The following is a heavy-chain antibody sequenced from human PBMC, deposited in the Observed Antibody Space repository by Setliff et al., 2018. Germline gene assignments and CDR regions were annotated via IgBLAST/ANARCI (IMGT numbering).Heavy chain of an antibody. CDR3: TRDFLGATASFDI. CDR1: GFTLTSYP. D-gene: IGHD3-3*01. CDR2: INPDNGNR. V-gene: IGHV1-3*01. Sequence: EASVKVSCKASGFTLTSYPIHWVRQAPGQRLEWMGWINPDNGNRKYSQRFQGRVTITRDTSASTVFLELSTLRSEDTAVYYCTRDFLGATASFDIWGQGTMVTVS. J-gene: IGHJ3*02.